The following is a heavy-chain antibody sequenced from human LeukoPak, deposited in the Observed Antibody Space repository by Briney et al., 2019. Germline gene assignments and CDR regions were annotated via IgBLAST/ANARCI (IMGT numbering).Heavy chain of an antibody. D-gene: IGHD3-16*01. Sequence: GGSLRLSCAASGFAVKNNHMGWVRQPPGKGLEWVSLIYSGGDTSYADSVKGRFTISRDRSKNTLYLQMKSLKTEDTAVYYCARALHSYGLSYCFDFWGQGTLLTVSS. CDR1: GFAVKNNH. CDR3: ARALHSYGLSYCFDF. J-gene: IGHJ4*01. V-gene: IGHV3-53*01. CDR2: IYSGGDT.